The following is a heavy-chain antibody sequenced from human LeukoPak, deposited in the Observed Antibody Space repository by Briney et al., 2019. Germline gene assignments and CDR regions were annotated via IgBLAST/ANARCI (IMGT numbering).Heavy chain of an antibody. D-gene: IGHD4-23*01. V-gene: IGHV3-7*03. CDR2: MKKGGREE. Sequence: GGSLRLSCVASEFIFSDYWMSWVRQAPGKGLEWVANMKKGGREEKYVSSEKGRFAISRDDSKSTQHLQMGSLSVDDSAVYYCARDNGGWFDSWGRGTLVTVSS. CDR3: ARDNGGWFDS. CDR1: EFIFSDYW. J-gene: IGHJ5*01.